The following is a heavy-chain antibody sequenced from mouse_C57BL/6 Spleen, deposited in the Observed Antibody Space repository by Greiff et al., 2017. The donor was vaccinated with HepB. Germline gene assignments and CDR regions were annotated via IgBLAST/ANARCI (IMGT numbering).Heavy chain of an antibody. V-gene: IGHV5-9-1*02. CDR1: GFTFSSYA. CDR3: TRDRGGTIDY. CDR2: ISSGGDYI. J-gene: IGHJ2*01. Sequence: EVKLVESGEGLVKPGGSLKLSCAASGFTFSSYAMSWVRQTPEKRLEWVAYISSGGDYIYYADTVKGRFTISRDNARNTLYLQMSRLKSEDTAMYYCTRDRGGTIDYWGQGTTLTVSS. D-gene: IGHD4-1*01.